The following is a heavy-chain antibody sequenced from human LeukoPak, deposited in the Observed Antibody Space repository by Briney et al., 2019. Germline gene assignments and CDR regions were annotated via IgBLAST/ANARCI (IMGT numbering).Heavy chain of an antibody. V-gene: IGHV4-59*08. CDR3: AKVSDRDSSGYYWGFEY. Sequence: PSETLSLTCTVSGGSISGYYWSWIRQPPGKGLECIGYIYYSGSTNYNPSLKSRVTISVDTSRNQFFLKLTSVTAADTAVYYCAKVSDRDSSGYYWGFEYWGQGTLVTVSS. D-gene: IGHD3-22*01. CDR2: IYYSGST. CDR1: GGSISGYY. J-gene: IGHJ4*02.